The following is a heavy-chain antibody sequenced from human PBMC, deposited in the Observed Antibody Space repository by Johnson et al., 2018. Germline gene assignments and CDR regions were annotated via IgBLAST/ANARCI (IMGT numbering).Heavy chain of an antibody. CDR3: ARVMITFGGVIANGAAFDI. CDR1: GFTFSSYG. Sequence: QVQLVQSGGGVVQPGRSLRLSCAASGFTFSSYGMHWVRQAPGKGLEWVAVIWYDGSNKYYADSVKGRFTLSRDNSKNTLYLQMNSMSAEDTAVYYCARVMITFGGVIANGAAFDIWGQGTMVTVSS. J-gene: IGHJ3*02. CDR2: IWYDGSNK. D-gene: IGHD3-16*02. V-gene: IGHV3-33*01.